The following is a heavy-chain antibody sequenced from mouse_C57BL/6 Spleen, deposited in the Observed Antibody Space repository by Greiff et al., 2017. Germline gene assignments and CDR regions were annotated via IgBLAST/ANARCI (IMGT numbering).Heavy chain of an antibody. J-gene: IGHJ3*01. CDR3: TSCYSNSGWFAD. Sequence: EVQLQQSGAELVRPGASVKLSCTASGFNIKDDYMHWVKQRPEQGLEWIGLIDPENGDTEYASKFQGKATITADTSSNTAYLQLSSLTSADTAVYYGTSCYSNSGWFADWGQGTLVTVSA. D-gene: IGHD2-5*01. CDR2: IDPENGDT. V-gene: IGHV14-4*01. CDR1: GFNIKDDY.